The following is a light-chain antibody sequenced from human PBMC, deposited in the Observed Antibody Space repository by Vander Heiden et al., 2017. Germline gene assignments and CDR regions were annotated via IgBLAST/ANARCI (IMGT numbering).Light chain of an antibody. CDR1: SSNLGSNT. CDR2: SNN. J-gene: IGLJ3*02. Sequence: SVLTRPPPASGTPRQRVTIPCSGRSSNLGSNTVNWYQQLPGTAPKLLIYSNNQRPSGVPDRFSGSKSGTSASLAISGLQSEDEADYYCAAWDDSLNGWVFGGGTKLTVL. V-gene: IGLV1-44*01. CDR3: AAWDDSLNGWV.